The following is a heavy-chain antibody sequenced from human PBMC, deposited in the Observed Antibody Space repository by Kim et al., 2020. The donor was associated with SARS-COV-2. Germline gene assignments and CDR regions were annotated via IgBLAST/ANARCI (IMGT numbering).Heavy chain of an antibody. CDR2: IDPSDSYT. CDR1: GYSFTSYW. CDR3: ARRDGRLGYYDSTDY. V-gene: IGHV5-10-1*01. Sequence: GESLKISCKGSGYSFTSYWISWVRQMPGKGLEWMGRIDPSDSYTNYSPSFQGHVTISADKSISTAYLQWSSLKASDTAMYYCARRDGRLGYYDSTDYWGQGTLVTVSS. D-gene: IGHD3-22*01. J-gene: IGHJ4*02.